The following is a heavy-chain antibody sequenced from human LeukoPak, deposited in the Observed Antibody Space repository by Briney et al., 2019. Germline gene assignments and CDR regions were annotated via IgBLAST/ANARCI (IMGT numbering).Heavy chain of an antibody. CDR1: GGSISSYY. Sequence: SETLSLTCTVSGGSISSYYWSWIRQPPGKGLEWIGYIYYSGSTNYNPSLKSRVTISVDTSKNQFSLKLSSVTAADTAVYYCARDPRGSGYFDLWGRGTLVTVSS. CDR3: ARDPRGSGYFDL. D-gene: IGHD3-10*01. CDR2: IYYSGST. J-gene: IGHJ2*01. V-gene: IGHV4-59*12.